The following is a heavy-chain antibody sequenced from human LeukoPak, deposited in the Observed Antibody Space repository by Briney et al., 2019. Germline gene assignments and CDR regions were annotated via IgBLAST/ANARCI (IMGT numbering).Heavy chain of an antibody. CDR1: GYTFTDYY. CDR2: INPNNGDT. V-gene: IGHV1-2*02. J-gene: IGHJ4*02. D-gene: IGHD2-2*01. CDR3: AKANFLYCSSTTCLFDY. Sequence: ASVKVSCKASGYTFTDYYMHWVRQAPGQGFEWMGWINPNNGDTNYAQKFQGRVTMTRDTSISTAHMEVSRLRSDDTAVYYCAKANFLYCSSTTCLFDYWGQGTLVTVSS.